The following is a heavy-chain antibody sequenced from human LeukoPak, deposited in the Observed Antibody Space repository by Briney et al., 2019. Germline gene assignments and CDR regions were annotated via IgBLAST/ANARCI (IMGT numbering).Heavy chain of an antibody. CDR2: XXPNSGGT. D-gene: IGHD6-13*01. J-gene: IGHJ1*01. CDR1: GYTFTGYY. V-gene: IGHV1-2*02. CDR3: ARASRIAAAGGGGFEYFQH. Sequence: ASVTDSCKASGYTFTGYYMHWVRQAPGQGLEWXXXXXPNSGGTNYAQKFQGRVTMTRDTSISTAYMELSRLRSDDTAVYYCARASRIAAAGGGGFEYFQHWGQGTLVTVSS.